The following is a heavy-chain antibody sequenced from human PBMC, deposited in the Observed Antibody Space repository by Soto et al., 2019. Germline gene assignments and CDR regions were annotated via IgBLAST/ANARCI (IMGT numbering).Heavy chain of an antibody. Sequence: SETLYLTCSVSGGSISSYYWSWIRQPPGKGLEWIGYIYYSGSTNYNPSLKSRVTISVDTSKNQFSLKLSSVTAADTAVYYCARLTPVWYSSSWPDAFDIWGQGTMVTVSS. CDR3: ARLTPVWYSSSWPDAFDI. CDR2: IYYSGST. CDR1: GGSISSYY. V-gene: IGHV4-59*08. J-gene: IGHJ3*02. D-gene: IGHD6-13*01.